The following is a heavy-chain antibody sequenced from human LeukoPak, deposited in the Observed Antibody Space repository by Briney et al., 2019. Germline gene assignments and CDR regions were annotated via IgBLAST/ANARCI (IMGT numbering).Heavy chain of an antibody. CDR1: GGSFSGYY. CDR3: ARVGRRFLEWLLSGQTYYYYYMDV. J-gene: IGHJ6*03. Sequence: SETLSLTCAVYGGSFSGYYWSWIPQPPGKGLEWIGEINHSGSTNYNPSLKSRVTISVDTSKNQFSLKLSSVTAADTAVYYCARVGRRFLEWLLSGQTYYYYYMDVWGKGTTVTVSS. D-gene: IGHD3-3*01. V-gene: IGHV4-34*01. CDR2: INHSGST.